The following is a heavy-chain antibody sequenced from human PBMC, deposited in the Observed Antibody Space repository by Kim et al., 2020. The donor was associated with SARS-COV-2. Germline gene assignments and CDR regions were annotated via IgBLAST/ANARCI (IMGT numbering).Heavy chain of an antibody. D-gene: IGHD1-26*01. CDR2: ISYDGSNK. J-gene: IGHJ6*02. V-gene: IGHV3-30*18. CDR3: AKAHLKVWELLFVDFGRRGYYGMDV. Sequence: GGSLRLSCAASGFTFSSYGMHWVRQAPGKGLEWVAVISYDGSNKYYADSVKGRFTISRDNSKNTLYLQMNSLRAEDTAVYYCAKAHLKVWELLFVDFGRRGYYGMDVWGQGTTVTVSS. CDR1: GFTFSSYG.